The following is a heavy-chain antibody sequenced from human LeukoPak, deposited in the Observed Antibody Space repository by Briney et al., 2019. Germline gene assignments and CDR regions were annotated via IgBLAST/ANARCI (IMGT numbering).Heavy chain of an antibody. Sequence: ASVKVSCKASGFTDYCIHWVRQAPGQGLEWMGWINPNSGDTNYAQKFQGRFTMTRDTSISTAYMELSRLISDDTAVYYCASGPSDLGSSSQYWGQGTLVTVSS. D-gene: IGHD6-6*01. V-gene: IGHV1-2*02. J-gene: IGHJ4*02. CDR2: INPNSGDT. CDR1: GFTDYC. CDR3: ASGPSDLGSSSQY.